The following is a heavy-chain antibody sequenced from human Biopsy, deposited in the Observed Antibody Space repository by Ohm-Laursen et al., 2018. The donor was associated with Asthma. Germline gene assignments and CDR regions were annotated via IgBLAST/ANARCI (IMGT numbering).Heavy chain of an antibody. D-gene: IGHD2-21*01. CDR1: GFSFSRYG. Sequence: SLRLSCTASGFSFSRYGMHWVRQAPGKGLEWVAVISFDGSNKYYGDSVKGRFTIARDNSKNTVYLQMNSLRAEDTAVYYCASYEVVIVILPMDVWGQGTPVPFSS. CDR3: ASYEVVIVILPMDV. CDR2: ISFDGSNK. V-gene: IGHV3-30*03. J-gene: IGHJ6*02.